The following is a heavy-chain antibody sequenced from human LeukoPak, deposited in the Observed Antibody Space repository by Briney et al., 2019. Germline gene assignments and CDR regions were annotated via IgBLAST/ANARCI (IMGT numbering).Heavy chain of an antibody. CDR1: GFSISSYG. Sequence: HPGGSLRLSCAASGFSISSYGVHWVRQAPGKGLEWVTFIRYNGTNKYYADSVKGRFTISRDNSKNTIYLQMDSLRFEDTALYMCAKDHIRFGILGANDALGMWGQGTRVTVSS. CDR3: AKDHIRFGILGANDALGM. CDR2: IRYNGTNK. J-gene: IGHJ3*02. D-gene: IGHD1-26*01. V-gene: IGHV3-30*02.